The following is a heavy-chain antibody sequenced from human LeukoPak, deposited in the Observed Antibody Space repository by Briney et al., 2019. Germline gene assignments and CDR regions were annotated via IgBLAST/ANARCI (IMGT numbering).Heavy chain of an antibody. CDR2: IYHSGST. D-gene: IGHD3-3*01. Sequence: PSETPSLTCAVSGYSISSGYYWGWIRQPPGKGLGWIGSIYHSGSTYYNPSLKCRVTISVDTSKNQFSLKLSSVTAADTAVYYCARQGTIFGVTNFDYWGQGTLVTVSS. CDR1: GYSISSGYY. J-gene: IGHJ4*02. V-gene: IGHV4-38-2*01. CDR3: ARQGTIFGVTNFDY.